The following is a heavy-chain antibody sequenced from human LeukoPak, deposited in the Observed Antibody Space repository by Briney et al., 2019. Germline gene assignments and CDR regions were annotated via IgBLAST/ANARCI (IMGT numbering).Heavy chain of an antibody. CDR1: GFTFSSYS. D-gene: IGHD3-22*01. Sequence: GGSLRLSCAASGFTFSSYSMNWVRQAPGKGLEWVSYISSSSSSTIYYADPVKGRFIISRDNAKNSLYLQMNSLRAEDTAVYYCARGGYYDSSGYVYYFDYWGQGTLVTVSS. J-gene: IGHJ4*02. V-gene: IGHV3-48*04. CDR2: ISSSSSSTI. CDR3: ARGGYYDSSGYVYYFDY.